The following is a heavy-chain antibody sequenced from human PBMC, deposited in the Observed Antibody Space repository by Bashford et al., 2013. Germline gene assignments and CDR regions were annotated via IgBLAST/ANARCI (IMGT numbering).Heavy chain of an antibody. CDR3: ARSVACSGFTXLRSVTMDV. CDR1: GGTFSSYA. V-gene: IGHV1-69*13. D-gene: IGHD2-15*01. Sequence: SVKVSCKASGGTFSSYAISWVRQAPGQGLEWMGGIIPIFGTANYAQKFQGRVTITADESTSTAYMQLRNLTSDDTAVYFCARSVACSGFTXLRSVTMDVWATGTTVTVS. J-gene: IGHJ6*01. CDR2: IIPIFGTA.